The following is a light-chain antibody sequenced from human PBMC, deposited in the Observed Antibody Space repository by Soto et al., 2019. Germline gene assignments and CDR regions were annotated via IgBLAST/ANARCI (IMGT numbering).Light chain of an antibody. J-gene: IGLJ3*02. Sequence: QSALTQPASVSGSPGQSSTIFCSGTSSDVGAYKFVSWYRHHPGKAPQVMIYEVSNRPSGVSNRFSGSKSGNTASLTISGLQPEDEGDYYCSSYTSTSTPWVFGGGTKVTVL. CDR1: SSDVGAYKF. CDR2: EVS. CDR3: SSYTSTSTPWV. V-gene: IGLV2-14*01.